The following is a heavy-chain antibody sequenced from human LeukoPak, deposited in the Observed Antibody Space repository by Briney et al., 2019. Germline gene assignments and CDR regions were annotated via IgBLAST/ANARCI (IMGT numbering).Heavy chain of an antibody. CDR3: ARGDSTVTPKYFQY. V-gene: IGHV4-59*01. CDR2: IFYSGST. D-gene: IGHD4-23*01. Sequence: SETLSLTCTVSGGSISSCYWSWIRQPPGKGLEWIGYIFYSGSTNYNPSLKSRVTISIDTSKNQFSLKLSSVTAADTAVYYCARGDSTVTPKYFQYWGQGTLVTVSS. J-gene: IGHJ1*01. CDR1: GGSISSCY.